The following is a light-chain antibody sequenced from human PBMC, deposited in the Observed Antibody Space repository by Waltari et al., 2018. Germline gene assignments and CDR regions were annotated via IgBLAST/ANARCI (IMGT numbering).Light chain of an antibody. J-gene: IGKJ1*01. CDR3: QQYNSYPWT. CDR1: QSIVVW. Sequence: DIQVTQSPSTLSASVGDRVTITCRASQSIVVWFAWYQQKPGKAPRLLIYRASYLESGVPSRFSGSASGTAFTLTISSLQADDFATYYCQQYNSYPWTFGQGTTVEIK. V-gene: IGKV1-5*03. CDR2: RAS.